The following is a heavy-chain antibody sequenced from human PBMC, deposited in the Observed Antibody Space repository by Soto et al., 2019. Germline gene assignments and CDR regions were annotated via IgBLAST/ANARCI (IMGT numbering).Heavy chain of an antibody. Sequence: GGFLRLSCAASKFSFNNYWMHWVRQVPGKGPAWVSRINHDGSKTEYADSVKGRFTISRDNTKNTLYLQMNSLRVEDTAMYYCVREPWGFSGTWYDYWGQGTLVTVSS. CDR1: KFSFNNYW. CDR2: INHDGSKT. D-gene: IGHD6-13*01. V-gene: IGHV3-74*01. CDR3: VREPWGFSGTWYDY. J-gene: IGHJ4*02.